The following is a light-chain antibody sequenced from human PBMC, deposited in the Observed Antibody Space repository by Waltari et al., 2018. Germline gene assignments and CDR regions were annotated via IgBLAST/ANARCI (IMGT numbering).Light chain of an antibody. Sequence: YVLTQPPSVSVDPGKTARLTCGGDNIGSKSGNGYQQKPGQAPVLVMFYDTDRPSEIPERFSGSNSGNTATLTISWVEAGDDADYHCQVWDDVTDSGVFGGGTKLTVL. CDR2: YDT. V-gene: IGLV3-21*04. CDR1: NIGSKS. CDR3: QVWDDVTDSGV. J-gene: IGLJ3*02.